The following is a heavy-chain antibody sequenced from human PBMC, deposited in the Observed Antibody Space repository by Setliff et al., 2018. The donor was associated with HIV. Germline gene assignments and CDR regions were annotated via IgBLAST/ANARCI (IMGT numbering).Heavy chain of an antibody. V-gene: IGHV1-8*02. Sequence: ASVKVSCKASGYTFTSYDINWVRQATGQGLEWMGWMNPNSGNTGYAQRFHGRLTMTRDTSRGTAHMELRSLRSDDTAVYYCARRLEYPDAFDIWGQGTMVTVSS. D-gene: IGHD2-2*02. J-gene: IGHJ3*02. CDR1: GYTFTSYD. CDR3: ARRLEYPDAFDI. CDR2: MNPNSGNT.